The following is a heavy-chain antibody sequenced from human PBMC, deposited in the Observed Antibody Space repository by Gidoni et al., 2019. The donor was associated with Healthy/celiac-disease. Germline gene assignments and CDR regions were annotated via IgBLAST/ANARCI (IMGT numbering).Heavy chain of an antibody. CDR1: VYSFTSYW. CDR2: IYPGDSDT. Sequence: EVQLVQSGAEVHKPGESLKISCKGSVYSFTSYWIGWVRQLPGNGLEWMGIIYPGDSDTRYSPSFQGQVTISADKSIRTAYLQWSSLKASDTAMYYCATTTITISRNAFDIWGQGTMVTVSS. D-gene: IGHD3-3*01. V-gene: IGHV5-51*01. CDR3: ATTTITISRNAFDI. J-gene: IGHJ3*02.